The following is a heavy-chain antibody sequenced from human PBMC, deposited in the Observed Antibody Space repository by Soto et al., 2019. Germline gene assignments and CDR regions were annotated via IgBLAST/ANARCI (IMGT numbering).Heavy chain of an antibody. CDR1: GFTFSSYG. CDR3: AKDLLRMGYDSSGYPGPD. J-gene: IGHJ4*02. V-gene: IGHV3-30*18. CDR2: ISYDGSNK. D-gene: IGHD3-22*01. Sequence: GGSLRLSCAASGFTFSSYGMHWVRQAPGKGLEWVAVISYDGSNKYYADSVKGRFTISRDNSKNTLYLQMNSLRAEDTAVYYCAKDLLRMGYDSSGYPGPDWGQGTLVTVSS.